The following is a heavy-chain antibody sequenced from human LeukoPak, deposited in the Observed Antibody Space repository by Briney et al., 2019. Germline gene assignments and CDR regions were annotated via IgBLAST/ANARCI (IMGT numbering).Heavy chain of an antibody. CDR2: VSKSDGTT. J-gene: IGHJ6*02. CDR1: GFTFTTYA. Sequence: GGSLRLSCAASGFTFTTYAMSWVRQAPGKGLEWVSSVSKSDGTTYYADSVKGRLTISRDNSKNTLHLQMDGLRAEDTAVYYCARGSYGMDVWGQGTTVTVSS. CDR3: ARGSYGMDV. V-gene: IGHV3-23*01.